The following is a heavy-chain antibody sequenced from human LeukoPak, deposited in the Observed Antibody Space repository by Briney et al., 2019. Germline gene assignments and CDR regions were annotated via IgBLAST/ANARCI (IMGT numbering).Heavy chain of an antibody. CDR1: GYSISSGYY. V-gene: IGHV4-38-2*02. CDR3: ARLDCGSTSCHDSARFDI. CDR2: IDHSGST. J-gene: IGHJ3*02. D-gene: IGHD2-2*01. Sequence: SETLSLTCTVSGYSISSGYYWGWIRQPPGKGLERIGSIDHSGSTYYNPSLKSRVTISVDTSKNQFSLKLTSVTAADTAVYYCARLDCGSTSCHDSARFDIWGQGTMVTVSS.